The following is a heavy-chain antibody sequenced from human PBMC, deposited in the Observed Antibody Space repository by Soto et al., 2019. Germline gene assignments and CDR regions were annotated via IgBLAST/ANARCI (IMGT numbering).Heavy chain of an antibody. V-gene: IGHV4-30-4*01. D-gene: IGHD3-22*01. CDR3: ARRPAYSYYYDSSGYLDY. J-gene: IGHJ4*02. CDR2: IYYSGST. CDR1: GGSISSGDYY. Sequence: SETLSLTCTVSGGSISSGDYYWSWIRQPPGKGLEWIGYIYYSGSTYYNPSLKSRVTVSVDTSKNQFSLKLSSVTAADTAVYYCARRPAYSYYYDSSGYLDYWGQGTLVTV.